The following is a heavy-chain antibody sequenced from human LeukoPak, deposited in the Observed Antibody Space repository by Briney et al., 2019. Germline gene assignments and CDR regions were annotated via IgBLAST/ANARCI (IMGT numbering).Heavy chain of an antibody. Sequence: PGGSLRLSCVVSGITVSNYDMSWVRQAPGKGLEWVSGIRESGGGTNYADSVKGRFTISRDNSMNTVYLQMNSLRAEDTAVYFCAKRGVVIRGILIMGFHKPAYYFDYWGQGTLVTVSS. J-gene: IGHJ4*02. CDR2: IRESGGGT. V-gene: IGHV3-23*01. D-gene: IGHD3-10*01. CDR3: AKRGVVIRGILIMGFHKPAYYFDY. CDR1: GITVSNYD.